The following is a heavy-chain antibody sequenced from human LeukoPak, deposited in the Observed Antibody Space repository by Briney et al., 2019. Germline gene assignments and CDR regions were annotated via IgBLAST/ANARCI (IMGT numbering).Heavy chain of an antibody. CDR2: INPSGGST. V-gene: IGHV1-46*01. D-gene: IGHD6-19*01. Sequence: ASVRVSCKASVYTFTSYYMHWVRQAPGQGLEWMGIINPSGGSTSYAQKFQGRVTMTRDTSTSTVYMELSSLRSEDTAVYYCARDRVQWLVSEAFDIWGQGTMVTVSS. CDR1: VYTFTSYY. CDR3: ARDRVQWLVSEAFDI. J-gene: IGHJ3*02.